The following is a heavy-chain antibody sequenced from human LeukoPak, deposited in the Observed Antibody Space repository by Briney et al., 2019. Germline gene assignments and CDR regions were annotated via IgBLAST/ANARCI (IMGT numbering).Heavy chain of an antibody. V-gene: IGHV4-39*07. CDR3: ARGIIVGATWGENYNCFDP. J-gene: IGHJ5*02. CDR2: IYYSGST. Sequence: SETLSLTCSVSGGSISSSNYYWGWIRQSPGKGLEWIGNIYYSGSTYYNPSLQSRVTISVDTSKNQFSLKLSSVTAADTAVYYCARGIIVGATWGENYNCFDPWGQGTLVTVSS. D-gene: IGHD1-26*01. CDR1: GGSISSSNYY.